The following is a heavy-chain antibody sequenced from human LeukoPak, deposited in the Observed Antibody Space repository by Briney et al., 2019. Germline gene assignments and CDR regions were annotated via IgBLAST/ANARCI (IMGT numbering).Heavy chain of an antibody. J-gene: IGHJ4*02. CDR1: GYTFTSYD. Sequence: GASVKVSCQASGYTFTSYDINWVRQATGQGLEWMGWMNPNSGNTGYAQKFQGRVTITRNTSISTAYMELSSLRSEDTAVYYCARGPVLRFLEWLLPYYFDYWGQGTLVTVSS. CDR2: MNPNSGNT. V-gene: IGHV1-8*03. D-gene: IGHD3-3*01. CDR3: ARGPVLRFLEWLLPYYFDY.